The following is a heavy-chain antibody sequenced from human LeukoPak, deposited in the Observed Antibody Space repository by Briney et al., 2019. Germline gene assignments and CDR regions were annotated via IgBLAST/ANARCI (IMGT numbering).Heavy chain of an antibody. CDR2: ISAYNGNT. D-gene: IGHD4-17*01. V-gene: IGHV1-18*01. CDR3: ARDLGDYISSYFDY. J-gene: IGHJ4*02. Sequence: PGQXXXXMGWISAYNGNTNYAQKLQGRVTMTTDTSTSTAYMELRSLRSDDTAVYYCARDLGDYISSYFDYWGQGTLVTVSS.